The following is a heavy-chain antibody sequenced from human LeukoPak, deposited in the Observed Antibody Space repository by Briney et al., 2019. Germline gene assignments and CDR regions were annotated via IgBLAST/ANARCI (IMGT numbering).Heavy chain of an antibody. V-gene: IGHV3-64D*06. D-gene: IGHD3-10*01. CDR3: VKAAFWSGELLWDYFDY. CDR2: ISSNGGST. Sequence: PGGSLRLSCSASGFTFSSNAMHWVRQAPGKGLEYVSAISSNGGSTYYADSVKGRFTISRDNSKNTLYLQMSSLRAEDTAVYYCVKAAFWSGELLWDYFDYWGQGTLVTVSS. CDR1: GFTFSSNA. J-gene: IGHJ4*02.